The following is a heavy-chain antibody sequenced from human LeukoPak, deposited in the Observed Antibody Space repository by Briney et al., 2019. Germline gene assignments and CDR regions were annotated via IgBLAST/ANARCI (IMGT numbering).Heavy chain of an antibody. CDR2: ISSSGSTI. CDR1: GFTFSSYD. CDR3: ARDAGYSSGYYLGYFDY. J-gene: IGHJ4*02. V-gene: IGHV3-48*03. D-gene: IGHD6-25*01. Sequence: GGSLRLSCAATGFTFSSYDMNWVRQAPGKGLEWVSCISSSGSTIYYADSVKGRFTISRDNAENSLYLQMNSLRAEDTAVYYCARDAGYSSGYYLGYFDYWGQGTLVTVSS.